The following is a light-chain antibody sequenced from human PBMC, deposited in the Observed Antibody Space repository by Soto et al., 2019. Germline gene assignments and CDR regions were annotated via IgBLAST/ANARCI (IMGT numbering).Light chain of an antibody. CDR3: QQYNNWPPGT. J-gene: IGKJ1*01. CDR2: GAS. CDR1: QSVSDK. V-gene: IGKV3-15*01. Sequence: ETVMTQSPATLSVSPGERATLSCRASQSVSDKLAWYQHKPGQAPRLLIYGASTRATGIPARFSGTGSGTEFTLTISSLQSEDFAVYYCQQYNNWPPGTFGQGTKVDI.